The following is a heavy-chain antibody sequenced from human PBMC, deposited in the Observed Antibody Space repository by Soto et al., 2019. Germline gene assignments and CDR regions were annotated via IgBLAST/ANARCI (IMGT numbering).Heavy chain of an antibody. CDR3: ARSSWCTNGVCCWDY. CDR2: IYPGDSDT. D-gene: IGHD2-8*01. Sequence: PGESRKISCKGSGYSFTSYWIGWVRQMPGKGLEWMGIIYPGDSDTRYSPSFQGQVTISADKSISTAYLQWSSLKASDTAMYYCARSSWCTNGVCCWDYWGQGTLVTVSS. V-gene: IGHV5-51*01. CDR1: GYSFTSYW. J-gene: IGHJ4*02.